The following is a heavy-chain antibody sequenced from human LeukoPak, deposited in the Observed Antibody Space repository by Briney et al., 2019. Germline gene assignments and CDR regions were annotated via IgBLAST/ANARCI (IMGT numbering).Heavy chain of an antibody. V-gene: IGHV3-23*01. Sequence: GGSLRLSCAASGFTFSSYAMSWVRQAPGKGLEWVSAISGSGGSTYYADSVKGRFTISSDNSKNTLYLQMNSLRAEDTAVYYCAKETVTRVTAGDPIDPWGQGTLVTVSS. CDR2: ISGSGGST. D-gene: IGHD3-16*01. CDR3: AKETVTRVTAGDPIDP. J-gene: IGHJ5*02. CDR1: GFTFSSYA.